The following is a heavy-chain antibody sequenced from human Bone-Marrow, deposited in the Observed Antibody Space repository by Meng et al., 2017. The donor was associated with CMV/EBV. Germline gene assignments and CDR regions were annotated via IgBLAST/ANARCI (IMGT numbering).Heavy chain of an antibody. D-gene: IGHD6-25*01. CDR2: ISYDGSHK. J-gene: IGHJ5*02. V-gene: IGHV3-30*03. Sequence: GESLKISCAASGFTFSSYWMSWVRQAPGKGLEWVALISYDGSHKDYRDSVKGRFIISRDNSKNTLYLQMNSVRPEDTAVYFCAREVGVEAAALVSWFDPRGQGTLVTVSS. CDR3: AREVGVEAAALVSWFDP. CDR1: GFTFSSYW.